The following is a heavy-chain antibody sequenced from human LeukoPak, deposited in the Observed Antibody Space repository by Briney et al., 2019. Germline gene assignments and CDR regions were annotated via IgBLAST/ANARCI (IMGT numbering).Heavy chain of an antibody. V-gene: IGHV4-59*01. Sequence: SETLSLTCTVSGGSISSYYWSWIRQPPGGGLEWIGYIYYSGSTNYNPSLKRRVTISLDTSKSQFSLKLRSVTAADTAVYYCARSGLDSRYYFDMDVWGQGTTVTVSS. CDR1: GGSISSYY. CDR3: ARSGLDSRYYFDMDV. CDR2: IYYSGST. J-gene: IGHJ6*02. D-gene: IGHD5-12*01.